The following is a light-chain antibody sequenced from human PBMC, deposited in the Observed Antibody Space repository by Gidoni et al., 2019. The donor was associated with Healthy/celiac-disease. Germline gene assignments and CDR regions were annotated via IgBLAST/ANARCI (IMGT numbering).Light chain of an antibody. V-gene: IGLV1-47*01. CDR3: AAWDDSNWV. Sequence: QSVLTQPPSASGTPGQRVTISCSGSSSNIGSNYVYWYQQLPGTAPKLLIYRNNQRPSGVPDRFSGSKSGTSASLAISGLRSEDEADYYWAAWDDSNWVFGGGTKLTVL. J-gene: IGLJ3*02. CDR2: RNN. CDR1: SSNIGSNY.